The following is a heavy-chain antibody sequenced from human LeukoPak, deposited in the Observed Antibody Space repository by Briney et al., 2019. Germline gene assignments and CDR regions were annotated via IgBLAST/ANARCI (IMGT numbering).Heavy chain of an antibody. V-gene: IGHV1-69*01. J-gene: IGHJ4*02. Sequence: SGKVSCKASGGTFSSYAISGVRQAPGQGLEWLGGIIPIFGTANYAQKFQGRVTITADESTSTAYMELSSLRSEDTAVYYCARGVVPAAMRGYFDYWGQGTLVTVSS. CDR3: ARGVVPAAMRGYFDY. CDR1: GGTFSSYA. CDR2: IIPIFGTA. D-gene: IGHD2-2*01.